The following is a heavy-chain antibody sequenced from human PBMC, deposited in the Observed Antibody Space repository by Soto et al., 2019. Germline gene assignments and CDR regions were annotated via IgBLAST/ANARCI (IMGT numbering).Heavy chain of an antibody. CDR1: GHGISGDA. CDR2: IIPIFGTI. J-gene: IGHJ6*02. D-gene: IGHD3-22*01. Sequence: SSLNRYRKAAGHGISGDAIGWGRQAPGQGLEWTGGIIPIFGTINYAQEFQGRITITADKSTSTAYMELSSLRPEDTAVYYCARGGVVITGYGMDVWGQGTTVTVSS. CDR3: ARGGVVITGYGMDV. V-gene: IGHV1-69*06.